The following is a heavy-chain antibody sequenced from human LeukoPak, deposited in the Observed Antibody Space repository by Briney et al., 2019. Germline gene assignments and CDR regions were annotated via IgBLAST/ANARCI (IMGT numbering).Heavy chain of an antibody. CDR3: AKAGRMTTVTLYYFDY. D-gene: IGHD4-17*01. CDR2: ISYDGSNK. Sequence: GGSLRLSCAASGFTFSSYGMHWVRQAPGKGLEWVAVISYDGSNKYYADSVKGRFTISRDNSKNTLYLQMNSLRAEDTAVYYCAKAGRMTTVTLYYFDYWGQGTLVTVSS. V-gene: IGHV3-30*18. J-gene: IGHJ4*02. CDR1: GFTFSSYG.